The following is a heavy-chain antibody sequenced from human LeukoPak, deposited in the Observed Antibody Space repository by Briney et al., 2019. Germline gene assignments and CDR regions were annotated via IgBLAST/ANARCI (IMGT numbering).Heavy chain of an antibody. D-gene: IGHD5-24*01. Sequence: GGSLRLSCAASGFTFSSYWMNWARQAPGKGLEWVASINHNGNVNYYVDSVKGRFTISRDNAKNSLYLQMSNLRAEDTAVYYCAREDGYIDYWGQGTLVTVSS. CDR3: AREDGYIDY. J-gene: IGHJ4*02. V-gene: IGHV3-7*03. CDR2: INHNGNVN. CDR1: GFTFSSYW.